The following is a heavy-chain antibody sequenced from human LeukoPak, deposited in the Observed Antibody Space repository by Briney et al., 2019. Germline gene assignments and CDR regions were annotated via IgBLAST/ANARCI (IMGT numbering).Heavy chain of an antibody. D-gene: IGHD2-15*01. CDR1: GGSISSGSYY. CDR3: AREPNGYCSGGSCYGGWFDP. CDR2: IYTSGST. V-gene: IGHV4-61*02. J-gene: IGHJ5*02. Sequence: PSETLSLTCTVSGGSISSGSYYWSWIWQPAGKGLEWIGRIYTSGSTNYNPSLKSRVTISVDTSKNQFSLKLSSVTAADTAVYYCAREPNGYCSGGSCYGGWFDPWGQGTLVTVSS.